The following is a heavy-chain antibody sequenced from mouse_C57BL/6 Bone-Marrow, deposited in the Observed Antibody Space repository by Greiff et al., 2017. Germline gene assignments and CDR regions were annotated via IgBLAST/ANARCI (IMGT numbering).Heavy chain of an antibody. V-gene: IGHV1-55*01. D-gene: IGHD4-1*01. CDR3: ARSGLHWDWFAY. Sequence: QVQLQQPGAELVKPGASVKMSCKASGYTFTSYWITWVKQRPGQGLEWIGDIYPGSGSTNYNEKFKSKATLTVDTSSSTASMQLSSLTSEDSAVYYCARSGLHWDWFAYWGQGTLVTVSA. J-gene: IGHJ3*01. CDR2: IYPGSGST. CDR1: GYTFTSYW.